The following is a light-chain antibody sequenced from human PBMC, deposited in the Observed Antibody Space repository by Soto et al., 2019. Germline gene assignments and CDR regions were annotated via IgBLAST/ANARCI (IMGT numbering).Light chain of an antibody. CDR1: NNDVGRYNY. V-gene: IGLV2-8*01. CDR2: DVS. J-gene: IGLJ3*02. Sequence: SALTQPPSASGSPGQSVTISCTGTNNDVGRYNYVSWYQQHPGKAPKVIISDVSERPSGVPDRFSGSKSGNTASLTVSGLQAEDEADYYCSSYAGSNIWVFGGGTKVTVL. CDR3: SSYAGSNIWV.